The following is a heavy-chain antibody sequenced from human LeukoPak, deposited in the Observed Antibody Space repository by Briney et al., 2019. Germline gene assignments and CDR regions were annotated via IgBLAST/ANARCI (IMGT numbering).Heavy chain of an antibody. CDR1: GYTFTVYY. Sequence: ASVKVSCKASGYTFTVYYMHWVRQAPGQGLEWMGWINPNSGGTNYAQKFQGRVTMTRDTSISTAYMELSRLRSDDTAVYYCARVLLPSYDFWSGDAFDIWGQGTMVTASS. J-gene: IGHJ3*02. V-gene: IGHV1-2*02. CDR3: ARVLLPSYDFWSGDAFDI. CDR2: INPNSGGT. D-gene: IGHD3-3*01.